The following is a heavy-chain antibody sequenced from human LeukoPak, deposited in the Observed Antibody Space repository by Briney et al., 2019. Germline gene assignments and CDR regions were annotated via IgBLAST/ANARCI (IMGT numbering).Heavy chain of an antibody. CDR3: AKGYYGMDV. CDR2: IWYDGSNK. CDR1: GFTFSSYG. J-gene: IGHJ6*02. V-gene: IGHV3-30*02. Sequence: GGSLRLSCAASGFTFSSYGMHWVRQAPGKGLEWVAVIWYDGSNKYYADSVKGRFTISRDNSKNTLYLQMNSLRAEDTAVYYCAKGYYGMDVWGQGTTVTVSS.